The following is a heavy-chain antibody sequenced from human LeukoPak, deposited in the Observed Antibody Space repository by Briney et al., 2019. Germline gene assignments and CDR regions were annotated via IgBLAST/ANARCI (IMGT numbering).Heavy chain of an antibody. CDR3: ARRMGVPNNWFDP. Sequence: ASVKVSCTASGYTFTSYDINWVRQATGQGLEWMGWMNPNSGNTGYAQKFQGRVTMTRNTSISTAYMELSSLRSEGTAVYYCARRMGVPNNWFDPWGQGTLVTVSS. D-gene: IGHD2-2*01. V-gene: IGHV1-8*01. CDR2: MNPNSGNT. J-gene: IGHJ5*02. CDR1: GYTFTSYD.